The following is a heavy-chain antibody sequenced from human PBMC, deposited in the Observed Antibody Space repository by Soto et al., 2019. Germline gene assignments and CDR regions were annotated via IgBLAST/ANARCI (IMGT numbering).Heavy chain of an antibody. D-gene: IGHD5-12*01. CDR3: ARSRYSGYDSVDY. V-gene: IGHV4-59*08. J-gene: IGHJ4*02. CDR1: GGSISGHY. CDR2: IYYSGST. Sequence: SETLSLTCTVSGGSISGHYWSWIRQPPGKGLEWIGYIYYSGSTNYNPSLKSRVTISVDTSKNQFSLKLNSMTAADTAVYYCARSRYSGYDSVDYWGQGTLVTVSS.